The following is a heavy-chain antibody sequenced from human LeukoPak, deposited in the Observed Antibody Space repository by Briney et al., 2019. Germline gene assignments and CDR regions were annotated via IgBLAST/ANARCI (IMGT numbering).Heavy chain of an antibody. V-gene: IGHV3-9*01. CDR1: GFTFADYA. D-gene: IGHD6-13*01. J-gene: IGHJ4*02. CDR2: ISWNSDII. CDR3: AKDRYSSSWNFFDF. Sequence: GGSLRLSCAASGFTFADYAIHWVRQVPGKGLEWVSGISWNSDIIDYADSVKGRFTISRDNAQNSLYLQMNSLRADDTAFYYWAKDRYSSSWNFFDFWGQGTLVTVSS.